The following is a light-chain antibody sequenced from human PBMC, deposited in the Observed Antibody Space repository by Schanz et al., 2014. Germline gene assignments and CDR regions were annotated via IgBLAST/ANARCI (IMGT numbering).Light chain of an antibody. J-gene: IGKJ2*01. Sequence: EIVLTQSPGTLSLSPGKGATLSCRASQSVSSNYLAWYQQKPGQAPRLLIYDASTRATGIPDRFSGSGSGTDFTLTISRLEPEDFAVYYCQQYGSSPPYTFGQGTKLEIK. V-gene: IGKV3-20*01. CDR3: QQYGSSPPYT. CDR1: QSVSSNY. CDR2: DAS.